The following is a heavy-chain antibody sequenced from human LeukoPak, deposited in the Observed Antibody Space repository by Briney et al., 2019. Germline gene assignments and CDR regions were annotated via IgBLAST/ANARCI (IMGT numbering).Heavy chain of an antibody. CDR1: GFTFSSYA. J-gene: IGHJ5*02. D-gene: IGHD3-10*01. Sequence: GGSLRLSCAASGFTFSSYAMHWVRQAPGKGLEWVAFISYEGSNKYYADSVKGRFTISRDNSKNTLYLQVNSPRAEDTAVYYCARDVYYDSGSRIENWLDPWGQGTLVTVSS. CDR3: ARDVYYDSGSRIENWLDP. V-gene: IGHV3-30-3*01. CDR2: ISYEGSNK.